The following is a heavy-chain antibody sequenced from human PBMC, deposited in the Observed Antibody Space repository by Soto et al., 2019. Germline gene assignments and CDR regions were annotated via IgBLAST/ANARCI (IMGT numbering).Heavy chain of an antibody. CDR2: IIPIFSKT. J-gene: IGHJ4*02. CDR1: GGTFTTSS. CDR3: ATDVVRATGGDS. Sequence: QVQLVQSGAEVKALGSSVKVSCKTSGGTFTTSSFVWVRQGPGQGLEWMGGIIPIFSKTNFAPKFQGRVTFTADESTRTVYMELSSLRSEDTAIYYCATDVVRATGGDSWGQGTLVTVSS. D-gene: IGHD1-26*01. V-gene: IGHV1-69*01.